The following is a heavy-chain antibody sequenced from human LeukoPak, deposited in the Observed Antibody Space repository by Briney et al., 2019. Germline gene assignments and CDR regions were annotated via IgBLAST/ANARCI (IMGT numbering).Heavy chain of an antibody. CDR3: ARHEPLDPANSPFDY. Sequence: SETLSLTCTVSGGSISSYYWSWIRQPPGKGLEWIGYIYYSGSTNYNPSLKSRVTISVDTSKNQFSLKLSSVTAADTAVYYCARHEPLDPANSPFDYWGQGTLVTVSS. D-gene: IGHD1-14*01. J-gene: IGHJ4*02. CDR1: GGSISSYY. V-gene: IGHV4-59*08. CDR2: IYYSGST.